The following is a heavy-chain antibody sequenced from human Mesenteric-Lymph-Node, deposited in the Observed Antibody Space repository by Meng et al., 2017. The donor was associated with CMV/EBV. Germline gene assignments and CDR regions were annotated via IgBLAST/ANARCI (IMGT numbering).Heavy chain of an antibody. CDR2: VHHSGTT. CDR3: ARRGNYDSDYSEY. D-gene: IGHD3-22*01. Sequence: LQLQESGPGLGKPSETLSLSCLVSGDSISNSPSYWTWIRQPPGKGLEWIGSVHHSGTTYYNPSLKGRLTISVDTSANLFSLRLTTVTAADTATYYCARRGNYDSDYSEYWGQGTLVTVSS. J-gene: IGHJ4*02. V-gene: IGHV4-39*01. CDR1: GDSISNSPSY.